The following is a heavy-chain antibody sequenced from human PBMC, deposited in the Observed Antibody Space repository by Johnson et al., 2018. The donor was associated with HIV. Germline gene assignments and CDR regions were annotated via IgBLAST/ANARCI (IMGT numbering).Heavy chain of an antibody. V-gene: IGHV3-30*04. CDR3: ARGIAAAGSDAFDI. CDR2: ISYDGSNK. Sequence: QVQLMESGGGVVQPGRSLRLSCAASGFTFSSYAMHWVRQAPGKGLEWVAVISYDGSNKYYADSVKGRFTISRDNSKNTLYLQMNSLRAEDTAVYYCARGIAAAGSDAFDIWGQGTMVTVSS. CDR1: GFTFSSYA. D-gene: IGHD6-13*01. J-gene: IGHJ3*02.